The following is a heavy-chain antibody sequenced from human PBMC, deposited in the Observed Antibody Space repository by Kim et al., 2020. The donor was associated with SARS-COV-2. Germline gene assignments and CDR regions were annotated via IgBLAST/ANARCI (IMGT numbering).Heavy chain of an antibody. Sequence: GGSLRLSCAASGFTFSSYAMSWVRQAPGKGLEWVSVIYSGGSSTYYADSVKGRFTISRDNSKNTLDLQMNSLRAEDTAVYYCAKDTPDSSGYSYYYYGMGVWGQGTTVTVSS. CDR1: GFTFSSYA. J-gene: IGHJ6*02. D-gene: IGHD3-22*01. V-gene: IGHV3-23*03. CDR2: IYSGGSST. CDR3: AKDTPDSSGYSYYYYGMGV.